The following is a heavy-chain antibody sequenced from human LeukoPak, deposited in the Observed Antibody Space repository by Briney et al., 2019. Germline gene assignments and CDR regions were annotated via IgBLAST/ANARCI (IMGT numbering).Heavy chain of an antibody. CDR1: GGSISSYY. Sequence: SSETLSLTCTVSGGSISSYYWSWIRQPPGKGLEWIGYIYYSGSTNYNPSLKSRVTISVDTSKNQFSLKLSSVTAADTAVYYCARARTGYYGSGAGGFDYWGQGTLVTVSS. D-gene: IGHD3-10*01. CDR3: ARARTGYYGSGAGGFDY. CDR2: IYYSGST. V-gene: IGHV4-59*01. J-gene: IGHJ4*02.